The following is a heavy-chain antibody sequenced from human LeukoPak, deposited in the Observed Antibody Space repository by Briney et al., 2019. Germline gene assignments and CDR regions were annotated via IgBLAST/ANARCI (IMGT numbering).Heavy chain of an antibody. V-gene: IGHV3-23*01. D-gene: IGHD4-11*01. CDR1: GFTFSSYA. CDR3: ARDRPLTVTTSYYYYYYMDV. J-gene: IGHJ6*03. Sequence: GGSLRLSCAASGFTFSSYAMSWVRQAPGKGLEWVSAISGSGGSTYYADSVKGRFTISRDNSKNTLYLQMNSLRAEDTAVYYCARDRPLTVTTSYYYYYYMDVWGKGTTVTVSS. CDR2: ISGSGGST.